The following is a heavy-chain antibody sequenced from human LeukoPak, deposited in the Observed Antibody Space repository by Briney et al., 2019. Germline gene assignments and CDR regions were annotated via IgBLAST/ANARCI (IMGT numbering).Heavy chain of an antibody. CDR2: ISSSSSYI. Sequence: GGSLRLSCAASGFTFSSYSMNGVRQAPGKGLEWVSSISSSSSYIYYADSVKGRFTISRDNAKNSLYLQMNSLRAEDTAVYYCARAGEVDYGGNSGFYYWGQGTLVAVSS. V-gene: IGHV3-21*01. J-gene: IGHJ4*02. CDR1: GFTFSSYS. CDR3: ARAGEVDYGGNSGFYY. D-gene: IGHD4-23*01.